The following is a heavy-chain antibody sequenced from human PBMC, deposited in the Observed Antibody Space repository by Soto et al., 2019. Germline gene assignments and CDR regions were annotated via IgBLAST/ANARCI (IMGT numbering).Heavy chain of an antibody. CDR1: GYTFTIYG. J-gene: IGHJ5*02. CDR3: ARDLVHCSGYYYCKDAFDP. V-gene: IGHV1-18*01. Sequence: GASVKVSCTASGYTFTIYGISWVRQAPGQGLEWMGWISAYNGNTNYAQKLQGRVTMTTDTSTSTAYMELRSLRSDDTAVYYCARDLVHCSGYYYCKDAFDPWGQGTLVTVSS. CDR2: ISAYNGNT. D-gene: IGHD3-22*01.